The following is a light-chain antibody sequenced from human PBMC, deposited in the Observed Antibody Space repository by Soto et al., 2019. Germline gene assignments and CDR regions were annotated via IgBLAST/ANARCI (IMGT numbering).Light chain of an antibody. CDR1: QSVSGK. CDR2: DAS. V-gene: IGKV3-15*01. J-gene: IGKJ1*01. CDR3: QQYHNWPQT. Sequence: EIVLTQSPATLSLSPGAGDPLSCRASQSVSGKLAWYQHRPGQAPRLLIYDASIRATGIPARFSGSASGTVFTLTISGLQSEDFAVYYCQQYHNWPQTFGQGTKVDIK.